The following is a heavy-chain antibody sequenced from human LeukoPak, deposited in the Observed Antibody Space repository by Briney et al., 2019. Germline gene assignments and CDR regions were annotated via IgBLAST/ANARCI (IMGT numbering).Heavy chain of an antibody. CDR3: AILGYCSGGSCYRHYYYYYMDV. D-gene: IGHD2-15*01. CDR2: INTNTGNP. Sequence: ASVKVSCKASGYTFTSYAMNWVRQAPGQGLEWMGWINTNTGNPTYAQGFTGRFVFSLDTSVSTAYLQISSLKAEDTAVYYCAILGYCSGGSCYRHYYYYYMDVWGKGTTVTVSS. V-gene: IGHV7-4-1*02. J-gene: IGHJ6*03. CDR1: GYTFTSYA.